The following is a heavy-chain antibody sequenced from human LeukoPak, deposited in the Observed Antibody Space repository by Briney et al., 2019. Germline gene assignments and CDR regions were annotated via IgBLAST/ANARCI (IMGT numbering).Heavy chain of an antibody. CDR3: ARDGGNYSPQDY. Sequence: GGSLRLSCAASGFTFSNAWMSWVRQAPGKGLEWVTNIQQDGSERNYVDSVKGRFTISRDNAKNTLSLQMNSLRAEDTAVYYCARDGGNYSPQDYWGQGTLVTVSS. CDR1: GFTFSNAW. J-gene: IGHJ4*02. D-gene: IGHD1-26*01. V-gene: IGHV3-7*01. CDR2: IQQDGSER.